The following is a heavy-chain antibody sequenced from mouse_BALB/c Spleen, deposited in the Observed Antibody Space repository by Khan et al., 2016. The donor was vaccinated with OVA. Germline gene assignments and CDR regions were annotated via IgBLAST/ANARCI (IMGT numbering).Heavy chain of an antibody. CDR3: ARKKYYGYAMDY. CDR2: ISYSGYT. D-gene: IGHD1-1*01. CDR1: GYSITSDYA. J-gene: IGHJ4*01. Sequence: EVKLEESGPGLVKPSQSLSLICTVTGYSITSDYAWDWIRQFPGNKLEWMGYISYSGYTSYNPSLKSRISISRDTSKNKFFLQLTSVTTEDTATYYCARKKYYGYAMDYWGQGTSVTVSS. V-gene: IGHV3-2*02.